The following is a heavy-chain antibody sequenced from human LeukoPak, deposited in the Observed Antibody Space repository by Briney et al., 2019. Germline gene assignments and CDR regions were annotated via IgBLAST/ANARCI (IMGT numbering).Heavy chain of an antibody. V-gene: IGHV3-20*04. D-gene: IGHD3-10*01. Sequence: GGSLRLSCAASGFTFDDYGMSWVRQAPGKGLEWVSGINWNGGSTGYADSVKGRFTISRDNAKNSLYLQMNSLRAEDTALYYCARAGGYGSGSHYYYYYMDVWGKGTTVTVSS. CDR3: ARAGGYGSGSHYYYYYMDV. CDR1: GFTFDDYG. CDR2: INWNGGST. J-gene: IGHJ6*03.